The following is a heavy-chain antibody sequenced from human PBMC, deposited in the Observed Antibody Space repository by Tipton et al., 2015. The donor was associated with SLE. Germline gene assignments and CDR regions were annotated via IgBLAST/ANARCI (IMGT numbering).Heavy chain of an antibody. CDR1: GGSISSYY. D-gene: IGHD7-27*01. CDR2: IYTSGST. J-gene: IGHJ4*02. V-gene: IGHV4-4*08. Sequence: TLSLTCTVSGGSISSYYWSWIRQPPGKGLEWIGYIYTSGSTNYNPSLKSRVTISVDTSKNQFSLKLSSVTAADTAVYYCARGWALGLFDYWGQGTLVTVSS. CDR3: ARGWALGLFDY.